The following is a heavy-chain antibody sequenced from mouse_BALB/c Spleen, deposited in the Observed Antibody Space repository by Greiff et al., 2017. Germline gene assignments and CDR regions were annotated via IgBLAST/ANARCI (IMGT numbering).Heavy chain of an antibody. CDR2: ISSGSSTI. D-gene: IGHD1-2*01. V-gene: IGHV5-17*02. J-gene: IGHJ4*01. CDR1: GFTFSSFG. CDR3: ARSTTALYAMDY. Sequence: EVKLEESGGGLVQPGGSRKLSCAASGFTFSSFGMHWVRQAPEKGLEWVAYISSGSSTIYYADTVKGRFTISRDNPKNTLFLQMTSLRSEDTAMYYCARSTTALYAMDYWGQGTSVTVSS.